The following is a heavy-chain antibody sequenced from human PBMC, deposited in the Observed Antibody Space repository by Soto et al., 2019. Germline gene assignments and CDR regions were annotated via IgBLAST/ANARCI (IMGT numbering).Heavy chain of an antibody. J-gene: IGHJ4*02. CDR1: GGSISSYY. Sequence: SETLSLTCTVSGGSISSYYWSWIRQPPGKGLEWIGYIYYSGSTNYNPSLKSRVTISVDTSKNQFSLKLSSVTAADTAVYYCARGWFGEFVETWGQGTLVTVSS. V-gene: IGHV4-59*08. CDR2: IYYSGST. CDR3: ARGWFGEFVET. D-gene: IGHD3-10*01.